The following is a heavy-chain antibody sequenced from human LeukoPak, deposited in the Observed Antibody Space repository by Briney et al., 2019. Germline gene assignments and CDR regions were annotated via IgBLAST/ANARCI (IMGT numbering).Heavy chain of an antibody. CDR1: GFTFNNYW. CDR2: IKQDGSEK. D-gene: IGHD6-13*01. V-gene: IGHV3-7*01. Sequence: GGSLRLSCAASGFTFNNYWMTWVRQAPGKGLEWVANIKQDGSEKYYVDSVKGRFTISRDNAKNSLYLQMNSLRGEDTALYYCARDGGYSTNFDYWGQGTLVTVSS. CDR3: ARDGGYSTNFDY. J-gene: IGHJ4*02.